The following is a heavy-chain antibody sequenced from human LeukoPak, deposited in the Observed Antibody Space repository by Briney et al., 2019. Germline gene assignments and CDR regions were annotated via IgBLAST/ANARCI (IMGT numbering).Heavy chain of an antibody. Sequence: GESPRLSCAASGFTFSSFSMNWVRQAPGKGLEWVSFITGSSSTIYYADSVKGRFTISRDNAKNSLYLQMNSLRAEDTAVYYCASCSSTNCYWGQGTLVTVSS. CDR2: ITGSSSTI. CDR1: GFTFSSFS. V-gene: IGHV3-48*01. D-gene: IGHD2-2*01. CDR3: ASCSSTNCY. J-gene: IGHJ4*02.